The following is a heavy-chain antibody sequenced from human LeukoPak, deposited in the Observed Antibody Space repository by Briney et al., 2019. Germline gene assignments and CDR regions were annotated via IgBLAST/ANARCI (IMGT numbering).Heavy chain of an antibody. CDR2: INGNSGDK. J-gene: IGHJ4*02. V-gene: IGHV1-2*02. CDR1: GYTFTVYY. D-gene: IGHD3-22*01. CDR3: AKEISGYSDY. Sequence: ASVKLSCNASGYTFTVYYIHGARQAPGQPLEWMGWINGNSGDKKYAQKIQGSVNMTTDTSSSAAYMETSRLRSAEKAMYYCAKEISGYSDYWGQGTLVTVSS.